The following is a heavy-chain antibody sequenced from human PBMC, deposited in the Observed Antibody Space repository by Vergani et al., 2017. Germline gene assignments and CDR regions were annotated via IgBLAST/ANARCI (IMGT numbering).Heavy chain of an antibody. CDR2: IIPIFGTA. CDR1: GGTFSSYA. V-gene: IGHV1-69*01. J-gene: IGHJ1*01. Sequence: QVQLVQSGAEVKKPGSSVKVSCKASGGTFSSYAISWVRQAPGQGLEWMGGIIPIFGTANYAQKFQGRVTITADESTSTAYMELSSLRSEDTAVYYCARSYFSSTSCPNIVHHTEYFQHWGQATLITVSS. CDR3: ARSYFSSTSCPNIVHHTEYFQH. D-gene: IGHD2-2*01.